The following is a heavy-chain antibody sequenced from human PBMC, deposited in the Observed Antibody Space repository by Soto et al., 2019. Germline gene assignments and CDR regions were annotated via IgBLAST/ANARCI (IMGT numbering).Heavy chain of an antibody. V-gene: IGHV3-11*04. J-gene: IGHJ4*02. CDR2: ISSSSTI. CDR1: GFTFSDYY. Sequence: GGSLRLSCAASGFTFSDYYMNWVRQAPGKGLEWVSYISSSSTIYYADSVKGRFTISRDNAKNSLYLQMNSLRAEDTVVYYCGRGYYDSTGYYWVFDYGGLGTLVTVSS. CDR3: GRGYYDSTGYYWVFDY. D-gene: IGHD3-22*01.